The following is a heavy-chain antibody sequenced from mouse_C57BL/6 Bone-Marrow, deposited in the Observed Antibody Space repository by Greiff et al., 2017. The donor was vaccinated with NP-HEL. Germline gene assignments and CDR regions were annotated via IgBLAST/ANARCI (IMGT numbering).Heavy chain of an antibody. J-gene: IGHJ2*01. V-gene: IGHV1-53*01. CDR2: INPSNGDT. Sequence: QVQLQQLGTELVKPGASVKLSCKASGYTFTSYWMHWVKQRPGQGLEWIGNINPSNGDTNYNEKLKSKATLTVDRSSSTAYMQLSSLTSEDSAVYRCARDSGYAFDYWGQGTTLTVSS. D-gene: IGHD3-2*02. CDR3: ARDSGYAFDY. CDR1: GYTFTSYW.